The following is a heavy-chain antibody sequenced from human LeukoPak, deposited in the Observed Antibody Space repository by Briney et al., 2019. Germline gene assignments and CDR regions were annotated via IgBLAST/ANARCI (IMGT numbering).Heavy chain of an antibody. J-gene: IGHJ5*02. CDR3: AKSLYGSGSYYNWFDP. V-gene: IGHV4-34*01. CDR1: GGSFSGYY. CDR2: INHRGST. Sequence: SETLSLTCVVYGGSFSGYYWSWIRQSPGKGLEWIGEINHRGSTNYNPSLKRRVTISLDTSKNQFSLKLSSVIAADTAVYYCAKSLYGSGSYYNWFDPWGQGTLVTVSS. D-gene: IGHD3-10*01.